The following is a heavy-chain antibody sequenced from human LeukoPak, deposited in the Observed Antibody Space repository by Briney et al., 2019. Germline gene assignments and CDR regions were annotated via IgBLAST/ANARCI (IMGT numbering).Heavy chain of an antibody. J-gene: IGHJ3*02. Sequence: GGSLRLSCTASGFTVSNNYMSWVRQAPGKGLEWVSISYSDTNTNYADSVKGRFTISRDTSQNTLSLQMNSLRAEDTAVYYCVRKDRDFNAAFDIWGQGTVVTVSA. V-gene: IGHV3-53*01. CDR2: SYSDTNT. CDR1: GFTVSNNY. CDR3: VRKDRDFNAAFDI. D-gene: IGHD1-14*01.